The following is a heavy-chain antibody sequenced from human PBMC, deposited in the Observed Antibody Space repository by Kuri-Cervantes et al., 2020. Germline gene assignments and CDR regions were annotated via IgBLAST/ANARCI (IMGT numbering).Heavy chain of an antibody. D-gene: IGHD5-18*01. CDR3: ARHFEGYSYGLDAFDI. CDR1: GYSFTSYW. J-gene: IGHJ3*02. CDR2: IYPGDSDT. Sequence: KVSCKGSGYSFTSYWIGWVRQMPGKGLEWMGIIYPGDSDTRYSPSFRGQVTISADKSISTAYLQWSSLKASDTAMYYCARHFEGYSYGLDAFDIWGQGTMVTVSS. V-gene: IGHV5-51*01.